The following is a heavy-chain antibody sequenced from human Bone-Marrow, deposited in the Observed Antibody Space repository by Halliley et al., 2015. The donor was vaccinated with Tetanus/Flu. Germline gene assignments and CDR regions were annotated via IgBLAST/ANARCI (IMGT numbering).Heavy chain of an antibody. V-gene: IGHV3-20*03. D-gene: IGHD3-9*01. Sequence: KGLEWVSGINWNGDSTSYAESVKGRFTISRDNSKNSLYLQMNSLRAEDTALYYCARGRYGDVWGQGTTVTVSS. CDR2: INWNGDST. CDR3: ARGRYGDV. J-gene: IGHJ6*02.